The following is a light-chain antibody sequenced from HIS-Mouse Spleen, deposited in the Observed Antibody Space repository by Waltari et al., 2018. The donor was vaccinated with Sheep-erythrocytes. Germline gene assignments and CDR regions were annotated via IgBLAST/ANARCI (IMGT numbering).Light chain of an antibody. V-gene: IGLV2-8*01. CDR2: EVS. J-gene: IGLJ3*02. CDR3: SSYAGSNNWV. CDR1: SSDVGGYNY. Sequence: QSALTQPPSASGSPGQSVTISCPGTSSDVGGYNYVSWYQQHPGKAPKLMIYEVSKRPSGVPDRCSGSSSGNTASLTVSGLQAEDEADYYCSSYAGSNNWVFGGGTKLTVL.